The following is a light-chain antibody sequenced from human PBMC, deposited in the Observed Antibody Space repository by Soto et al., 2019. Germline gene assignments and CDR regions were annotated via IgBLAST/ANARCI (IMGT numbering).Light chain of an antibody. J-gene: IGKJ2*01. CDR1: ESVTSTY. Sequence: EIVLTQSPGTLSLSPGERATLSCRTSESVTSTYLAWYQQKPGQPPRLLIYAASSRATGIPDRFSGSGSGTDFTLTISRLEPEDFAVYYCQVFGSSPRYTCGRGTKLEIK. CDR2: AAS. V-gene: IGKV3-20*01. CDR3: QVFGSSPRYT.